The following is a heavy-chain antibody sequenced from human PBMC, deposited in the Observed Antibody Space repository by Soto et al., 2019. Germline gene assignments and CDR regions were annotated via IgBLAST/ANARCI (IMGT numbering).Heavy chain of an antibody. V-gene: IGHV3-21*01. J-gene: IGHJ4*02. CDR3: ASYSPPRNIYGYLFDY. CDR2: ISSSSSYI. CDR1: GFTFSSYS. D-gene: IGHD5-18*01. Sequence: GGSLRLSCAASGFTFSSYSMNWVRQAPGKGLEWVSSISSSSSYIYYADSVKGRFTISRDNAKHSLYLQMNSLRAEDTAVYDCASYSPPRNIYGYLFDYWGQGTLVTVSS.